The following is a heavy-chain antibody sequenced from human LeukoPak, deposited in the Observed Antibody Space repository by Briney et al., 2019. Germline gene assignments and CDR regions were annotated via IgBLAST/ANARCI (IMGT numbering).Heavy chain of an antibody. CDR3: ARTYSSSWLDYYYYGMDV. CDR2: IDHSGST. D-gene: IGHD6-13*01. CDR1: VGSPSGYY. Sequence: PSETLSLTRALYVGSPSGYYWSWIRHPPPKGREWIGVIDHSGSTNYNPSLKSRVTISVDTSKNQLSLKLSSMTAADTAVYYCARTYSSSWLDYYYYGMDVWGQGTTVTVSS. V-gene: IGHV4-34*01. J-gene: IGHJ6*02.